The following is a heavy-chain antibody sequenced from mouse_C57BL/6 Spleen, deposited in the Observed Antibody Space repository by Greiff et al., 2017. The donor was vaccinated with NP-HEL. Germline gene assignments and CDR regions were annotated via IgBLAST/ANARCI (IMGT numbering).Heavy chain of an antibody. Sequence: VQLQQPGAELVKPGASVKLSCKASGYTFTSYWMHWVKQRPGQGLEWIGMIHPNSGSTNYNEKFKSKATLTVDKSSSTAYMQLSSLTSEDSAVYYCARFLYYGSSYGYWGQGTTLTVSS. CDR2: IHPNSGST. CDR3: ARFLYYGSSYGY. CDR1: GYTFTSYW. V-gene: IGHV1-64*01. J-gene: IGHJ2*01. D-gene: IGHD1-1*01.